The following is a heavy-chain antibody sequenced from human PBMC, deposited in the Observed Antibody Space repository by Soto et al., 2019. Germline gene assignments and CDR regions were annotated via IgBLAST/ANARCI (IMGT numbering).Heavy chain of an antibody. V-gene: IGHV4-30-2*01. CDR2: IYNSGNT. J-gene: IGHJ5*01. CDR1: GDSISSSGYS. Sequence: SETLSLTCAVSGDSISSSGYSWSWIRQPPGKGLEWMGYIYNSGNTHYNRSLKSRVTMSVDRSKNQFSLKLTSVTAADTAVYYCARGYYDSSGWPYWFDSWGQGTVVTVSS. CDR3: ARGYYDSSGWPYWFDS. D-gene: IGHD3-22*01.